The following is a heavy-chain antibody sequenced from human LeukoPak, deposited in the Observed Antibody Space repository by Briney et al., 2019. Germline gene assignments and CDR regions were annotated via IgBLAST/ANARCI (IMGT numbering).Heavy chain of an antibody. CDR3: ARFSWAVAGNFDY. CDR2: IYTSGST. CDR1: GGSISSYY. J-gene: IGHJ4*02. D-gene: IGHD6-19*01. V-gene: IGHV4-4*07. Sequence: SETLSLTCTVSGGSISSYYWSWIRRPAEKGLEWIGRIYTSGSTNYNPSLKSRVTMSVDTSKNQFSLKLSSVTAADTAVYYCARFSWAVAGNFDYWGQGTLVTVSS.